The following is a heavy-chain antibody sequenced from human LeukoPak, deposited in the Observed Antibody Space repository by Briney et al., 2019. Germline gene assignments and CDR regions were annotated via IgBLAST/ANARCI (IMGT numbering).Heavy chain of an antibody. CDR3: ARDGFTAGTWFDP. D-gene: IGHD1-1*01. J-gene: IGHJ5*02. CDR2: IYYSGST. Sequence: SETLSLTCTVSGGSISSYYWSWIRQPPGKGLEWIGYIYYSGSTNYNPSLKSRVTISVDTSKNQFSLKLSSVTAADTAVYYCARDGFTAGTWFDPWGQGTLVTVSS. CDR1: GGSISSYY. V-gene: IGHV4-59*01.